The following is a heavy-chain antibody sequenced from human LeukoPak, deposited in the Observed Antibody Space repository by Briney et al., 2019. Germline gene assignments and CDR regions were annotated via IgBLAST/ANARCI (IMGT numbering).Heavy chain of an antibody. CDR3: ARDLKQLYYYGMDV. Sequence: SVKVSCKASGGTLSSYAISWVRQAPGQGLEWMGRIIPILGIANYAQKFQGRVTITADKSTSTAYMELSSLRSEDTAVYYCARDLKQLYYYGMDVWGQGTTVTVSS. CDR1: GGTLSSYA. V-gene: IGHV1-69*04. J-gene: IGHJ6*02. D-gene: IGHD5-18*01. CDR2: IIPILGIA.